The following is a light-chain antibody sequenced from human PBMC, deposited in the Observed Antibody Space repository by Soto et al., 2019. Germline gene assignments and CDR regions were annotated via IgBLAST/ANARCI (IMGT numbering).Light chain of an antibody. CDR3: QQYHTSPYT. V-gene: IGKV3-20*01. CDR2: AAS. CDR1: QSVTSRH. J-gene: IGKJ2*01. Sequence: EIVLTQSPGTLSLSPGERVTLSCRASQSVTSRHLAWYQQKPGQAPRLLIFAASGRPPTIPSRFSGSGSGTDFTLTTSRLEAEDFAVYFCQQYHTSPYTFGQGTRLEIK.